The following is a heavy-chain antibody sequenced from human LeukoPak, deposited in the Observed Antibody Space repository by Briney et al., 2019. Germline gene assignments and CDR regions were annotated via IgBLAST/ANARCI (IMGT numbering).Heavy chain of an antibody. CDR2: INPNSGGT. J-gene: IGHJ5*02. Sequence: ASVKVSCKASGYTFTGYYMHWVRQAPGLGLEWMGWINPNSGGTNYAQKFQGRVTMTRDTSISTAYMELSRLRSDDTAVYYCARDSRYQWLLGKNWFDPWGQGTLVTVSS. V-gene: IGHV1-2*02. CDR3: ARDSRYQWLLGKNWFDP. CDR1: GYTFTGYY. D-gene: IGHD6-19*01.